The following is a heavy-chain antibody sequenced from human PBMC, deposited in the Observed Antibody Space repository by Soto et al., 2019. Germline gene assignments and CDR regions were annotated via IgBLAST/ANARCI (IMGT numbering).Heavy chain of an antibody. CDR2: INPNSGGT. CDR3: ARDLDSLYCSSTSCRDY. J-gene: IGHJ4*02. D-gene: IGHD2-2*01. Sequence: GASVKVSCKASGYTFTGYYMHWVRQAPGQGLEWMGWINPNSGGTNYAQKFQGRVTMTRDTSISTAYMELSRLRSDDTAVYYCARDLDSLYCSSTSCRDYWGQGTLVTSPQ. V-gene: IGHV1-2*02. CDR1: GYTFTGYY.